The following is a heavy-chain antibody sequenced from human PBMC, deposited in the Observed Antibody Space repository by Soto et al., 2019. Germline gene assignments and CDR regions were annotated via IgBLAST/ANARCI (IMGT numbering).Heavy chain of an antibody. V-gene: IGHV3-23*01. Sequence: EVQLLESGGGLVQPGESLRLSCAASGFTFSSYAMSWVRQAPGKGLEWVSVISGSDDSTYYADSVKGRSTISRDNSKNTLNLQMNSLRAEDTAVYYCAKRSSSSTFDYWCQGTLVIVSS. CDR3: AKRSSSSTFDY. CDR1: GFTFSSYA. CDR2: ISGSDDST. J-gene: IGHJ4*02. D-gene: IGHD6-6*01.